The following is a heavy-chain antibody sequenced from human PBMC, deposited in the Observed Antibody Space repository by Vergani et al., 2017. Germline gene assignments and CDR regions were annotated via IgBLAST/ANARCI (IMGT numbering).Heavy chain of an antibody. V-gene: IGHV5-51*01. D-gene: IGHD7-27*01. Sequence: EVQLVQSGAEVKKPGESLKISCQGSGYSFTSYWIGWVRQMPGKGLEWMGIIYPGDSDTRYSPSFQGQVTISADKSISTAYLQWSSLKASETAMYYCARRAYWGASSRWCDPWGQGTLVTVSS. CDR1: GYSFTSYW. J-gene: IGHJ5*02. CDR2: IYPGDSDT. CDR3: ARRAYWGASSRWCDP.